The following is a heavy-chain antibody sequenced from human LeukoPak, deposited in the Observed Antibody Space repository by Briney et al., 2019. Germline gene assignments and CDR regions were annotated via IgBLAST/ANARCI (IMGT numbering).Heavy chain of an antibody. J-gene: IGHJ4*02. Sequence: PGVSLRLSCAASGFTFSNYWMHWDRPTPGKGLMWVSRVHSDGRSTTYADSVKGRFTISRDNAKNTLYLQINSLRVEDTAVYYCARGGTYSFDYWGQGTLVTVSS. V-gene: IGHV3-74*01. CDR2: VHSDGRST. CDR1: GFTFSNYW. D-gene: IGHD1-26*01. CDR3: ARGGTYSFDY.